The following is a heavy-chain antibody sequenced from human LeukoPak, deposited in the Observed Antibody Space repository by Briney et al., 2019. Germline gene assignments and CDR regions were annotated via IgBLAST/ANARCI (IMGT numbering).Heavy chain of an antibody. CDR1: GFTFSSYA. D-gene: IGHD2-2*01. CDR2: ISYDGSNK. Sequence: GRSLRLSCAASGFTFSSYAMHWVRQAPGNGLEWVAVISYDGSNKYYADSAKGRFTISRDNSKNTLYLQMNSLRAEDTAVYYCARNGIYELHWVWFDPWGQGTLVTVSS. CDR3: ARNGIYELHWVWFDP. V-gene: IGHV3-30-3*01. J-gene: IGHJ5*02.